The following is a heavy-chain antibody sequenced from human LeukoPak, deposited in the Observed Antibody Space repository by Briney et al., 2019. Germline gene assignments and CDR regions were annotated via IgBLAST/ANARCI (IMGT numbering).Heavy chain of an antibody. J-gene: IGHJ6*03. V-gene: IGHV1-2*02. CDR1: GYTFTGYY. CDR2: INPNSGGT. CDR3: ARVSGYCSSTSCYALPNYYYYYYMDV. Sequence: GASVKVSCKASGYTFTGYYMHWVRQAPGQGLEWMGWINPNSGGTNYAQKFQGRVTMTRDTSISTAYMELRSLRSDDTAVYYCARVSGYCSSTSCYALPNYYYYYYMDVWGKGTTVTISS. D-gene: IGHD2-2*01.